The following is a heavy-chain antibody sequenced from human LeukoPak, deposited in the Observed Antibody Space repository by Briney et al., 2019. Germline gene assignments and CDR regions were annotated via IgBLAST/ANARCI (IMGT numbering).Heavy chain of an antibody. CDR1: NGSISSYH. CDR3: ARLRVSGSYLYYFDY. V-gene: IGHV4-4*09. J-gene: IGHJ4*02. Sequence: SETLSLTCTVSNGSISSYHWSWVRQPPGKGLEWIGYILTSGTTNYDPSLKSRLTISVDTSKNQFTLKLSSVTAADTAVYYCARLRVSGSYLYYFDYWGQGTLVTVSS. D-gene: IGHD1-26*01. CDR2: ILTSGTT.